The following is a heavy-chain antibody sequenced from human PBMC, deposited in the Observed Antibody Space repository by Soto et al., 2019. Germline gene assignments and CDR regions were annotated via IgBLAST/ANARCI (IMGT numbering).Heavy chain of an antibody. V-gene: IGHV5-51*01. Sequence: PGESLKISCKGSGYTFTNYWIGWVRQMPGKGLEWMGIIYPGDSDTKYNPSFQGQVTISADKSITTTSLQWSSLKASDTAIYYCAASIFYYGMDVWGQGTTVTVSS. CDR3: AASIFYYGMDV. CDR1: GYTFTNYW. J-gene: IGHJ6*02. CDR2: IYPGDSDT.